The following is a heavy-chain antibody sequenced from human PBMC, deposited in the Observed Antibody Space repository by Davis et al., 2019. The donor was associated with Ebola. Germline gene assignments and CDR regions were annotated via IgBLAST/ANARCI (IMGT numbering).Heavy chain of an antibody. J-gene: IGHJ4*02. D-gene: IGHD6-6*01. V-gene: IGHV5-51*01. CDR1: GYSFTSYW. CDR2: IYPGDSDT. CDR3: ARQDRITARPFDY. Sequence: GESLKISCDCSGYSFTSYWIGWVRQMPGKGLEWMGIIYPGDSDTRYSPPFQGQVTISADKSISTAYLQWSSLKASDTAIYYCARQDRITARPFDYWGQGTLVTVSS.